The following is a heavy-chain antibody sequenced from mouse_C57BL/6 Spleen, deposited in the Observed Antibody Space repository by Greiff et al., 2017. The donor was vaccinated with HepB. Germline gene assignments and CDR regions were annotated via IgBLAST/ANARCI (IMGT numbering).Heavy chain of an antibody. CDR1: GYTFTSYW. J-gene: IGHJ4*01. D-gene: IGHD1-1*01. Sequence: VKLQQPGTELVKPGASVKLSCKASGYTFTSYWMHWVKQRPGQGLEWIGNINPSNGGTNYNEKFKSKATLTVDKSSSTAYMQLSSLTSEDSAVYYCAREYYGSSWAMDYWGQGTSVTVSS. CDR3: AREYYGSSWAMDY. CDR2: INPSNGGT. V-gene: IGHV1-53*01.